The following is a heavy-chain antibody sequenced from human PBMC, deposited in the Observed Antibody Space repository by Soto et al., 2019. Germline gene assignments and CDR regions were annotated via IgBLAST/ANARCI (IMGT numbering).Heavy chain of an antibody. CDR2: INPNSGGT. J-gene: IGHJ6*02. D-gene: IGHD6-6*01. CDR1: GYTFTGYY. V-gene: IGHV1-2*02. Sequence: ASVKVSCKASGYTFTGYYMHWVRQAPGQGLEWMGWINPNSGGTNYAQKFQGRVTMTRDTPISTAYMQLSRLRSDDTAVYYCARGGIAARPSCDGMDVWGQGTTVTVS. CDR3: ARGGIAARPSCDGMDV.